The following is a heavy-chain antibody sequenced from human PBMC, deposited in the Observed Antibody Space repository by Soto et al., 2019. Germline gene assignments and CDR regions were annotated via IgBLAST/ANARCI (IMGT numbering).Heavy chain of an antibody. D-gene: IGHD2-2*01. Sequence: LSLTCAVSGYSITSGYYWGWIRQPPGKGLEWMGTIHHTGGTYYNPSLKSRVSMSIDTSKNQFSLRLSSVTAADTAVHYCARVGPACNSVSCIRGRWFDPWGQGPLVTVYS. J-gene: IGHJ5*02. CDR2: IHHTGGT. V-gene: IGHV4-38-2*01. CDR3: ARVGPACNSVSCIRGRWFDP. CDR1: GYSITSGYY.